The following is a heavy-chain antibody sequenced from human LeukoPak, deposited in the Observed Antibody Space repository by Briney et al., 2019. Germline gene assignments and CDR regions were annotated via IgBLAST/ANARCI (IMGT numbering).Heavy chain of an antibody. Sequence: SETLSLTCTVSGGSISSSSYYWGWIRQPPGKGLEWIGSIYYSGSTYYNPSLKSRVTISVDTSKNQFSLKLSSVTAADTAVYYCASSWNYYDRKRPFDYWGQGTLVTVSS. V-gene: IGHV4-39*01. CDR2: IYYSGST. CDR1: GGSISSSSYY. D-gene: IGHD3-22*01. J-gene: IGHJ4*02. CDR3: ASSWNYYDRKRPFDY.